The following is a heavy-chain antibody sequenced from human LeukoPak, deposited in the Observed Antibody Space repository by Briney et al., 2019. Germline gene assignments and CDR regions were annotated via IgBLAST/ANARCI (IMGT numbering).Heavy chain of an antibody. CDR2: IISSSSYI. J-gene: IGHJ5*02. CDR1: GFTFSSYA. CDR3: ARDPGNWFDP. V-gene: IGHV3-21*01. Sequence: GGSLRLSCAASGFTFSSYAMSWVRQAPGKGLEWVSSIISSSSYIYYADSVKGRFTISRDNAKNSLYLQMNSLRAEDTAVYYCARDPGNWFDPWGQGTLVTVSS.